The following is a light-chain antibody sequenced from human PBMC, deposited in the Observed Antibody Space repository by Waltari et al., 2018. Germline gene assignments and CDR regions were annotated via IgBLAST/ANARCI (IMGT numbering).Light chain of an antibody. V-gene: IGKV2-30*02. J-gene: IGKJ3*01. CDR2: RFS. CDR1: QRLVHSDGNTY. Sequence: DVVMPQSILSLPVTLGQPASISCSSSQRLVHSDGNTYLNWFHQWSGQSPRRLIYRFSRRDSGVPDRFSCSGSGTDFRLIFSRVEAEDVGIYDCMKGTYGSIFGTGTKVDIK. CDR3: MKGTYGSI.